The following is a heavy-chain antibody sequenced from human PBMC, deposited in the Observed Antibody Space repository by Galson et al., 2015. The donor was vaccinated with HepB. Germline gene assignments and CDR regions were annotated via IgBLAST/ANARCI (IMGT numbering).Heavy chain of an antibody. CDR2: ISYDGTNQ. J-gene: IGHJ6*02. Sequence: SLRLSCAASGFTFTSYAMHWVRQAPGKGLEWVAFISYDGTNQYYADSVKGRFTISGDNSKDTVFLQMSSLRPEDTAVYYCARDLYYVDSSGYYYSHYYYGMDVWGQGTTVTVSS. D-gene: IGHD3-22*01. CDR1: GFTFTSYA. V-gene: IGHV3-30-3*01. CDR3: ARDLYYVDSSGYYYSHYYYGMDV.